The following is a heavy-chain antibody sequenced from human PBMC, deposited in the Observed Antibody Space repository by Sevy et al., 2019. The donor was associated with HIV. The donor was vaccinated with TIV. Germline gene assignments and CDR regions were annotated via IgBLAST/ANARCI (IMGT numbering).Heavy chain of an antibody. Sequence: ASVKVSCAAFGYTFTTYDINWVRQAPGQGLEWMGWMSPNTGATGFAQKFQGRVTLTRNKSITTAYMVLSSPTYEDTAIYYCARGGNGDFWSYEYYYYGMDVWGQGTTVTVSS. CDR2: MSPNTGAT. D-gene: IGHD3-3*01. V-gene: IGHV1-8*01. CDR1: GYTFTTYD. J-gene: IGHJ6*02. CDR3: ARGGNGDFWSYEYYYYGMDV.